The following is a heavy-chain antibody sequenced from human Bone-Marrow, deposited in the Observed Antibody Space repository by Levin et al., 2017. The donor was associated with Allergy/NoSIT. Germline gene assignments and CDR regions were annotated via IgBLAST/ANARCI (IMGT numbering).Heavy chain of an antibody. J-gene: IGHJ3*01. CDR1: GYKFTNYW. CDR2: IYPGDSDT. Sequence: GASVKVSCQGSGYKFTNYWVGWVRQMPGKGLEWMGIIYPGDSDTMYSPSFQGQVTMSADKSISTAYLQWSSLKASDTAMYYCASSIAMVRGVRGPFDVWGQGTVVTVSS. CDR3: ASSIAMVRGVRGPFDV. D-gene: IGHD3-10*01. V-gene: IGHV5-51*01.